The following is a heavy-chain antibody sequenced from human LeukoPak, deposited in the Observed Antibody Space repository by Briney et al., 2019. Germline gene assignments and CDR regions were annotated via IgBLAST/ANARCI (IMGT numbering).Heavy chain of an antibody. CDR2: IYNSVTT. J-gene: IGHJ4*02. V-gene: IGHV4-59*01. Sequence: SETLSLTCTVSGGSISSYYCNWFRQPPGKGLEWIGYIYNSVTTNYNPSLKSRVTISADMSKNQFSLRLSSVTATDTAVYYCVTGGGWLPDYWGQGTLVTVSS. CDR3: VTGGGWLPDY. D-gene: IGHD3-22*01. CDR1: GGSISSYY.